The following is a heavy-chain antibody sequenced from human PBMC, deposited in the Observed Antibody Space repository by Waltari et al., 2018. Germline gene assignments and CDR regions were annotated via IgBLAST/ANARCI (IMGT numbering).Heavy chain of an antibody. CDR2: IRSKAYGGTT. V-gene: IGHV3-49*02. Sequence: GLEWVGFIRSKAYGGTTEYAASVKGRFTISRDDSKSIAYLQMNSLKTEDTAVYYCTRDTDPYYFDYWGQGTLVTVSS. CDR3: TRDTDPYYFDY. J-gene: IGHJ4*02.